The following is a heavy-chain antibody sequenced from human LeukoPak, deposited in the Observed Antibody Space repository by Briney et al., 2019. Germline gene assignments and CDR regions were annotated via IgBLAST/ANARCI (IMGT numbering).Heavy chain of an antibody. J-gene: IGHJ4*02. CDR1: GGSISSGSYY. Sequence: SETLSLTCTVSGGSISSGSYYWSWIRQPAGKGLEWIGRIYTSGSTNYNPSLKSRVTISVDTSKNQFSLKLSSVTAADTAVYYCARVPEDGYIDYWGQGTLVTVSS. CDR3: ARVPEDGYIDY. V-gene: IGHV4-61*02. D-gene: IGHD2-15*01. CDR2: IYTSGST.